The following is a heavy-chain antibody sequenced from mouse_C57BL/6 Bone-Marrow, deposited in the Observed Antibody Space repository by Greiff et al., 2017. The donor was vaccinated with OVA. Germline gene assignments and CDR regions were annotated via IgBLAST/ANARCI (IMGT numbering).Heavy chain of an antibody. CDR2: IDPNSGGT. CDR3: ARIRLDYYGSSPWYFDV. CDR1: GYTFTSYW. Sequence: QVQLKQPGAELVKPGASVKLSCKASGYTFTSYWMHWVKQRPGRGLEWIGRIDPNSGGTKYNEKFKSKATLTVDKPSSTAYMQLSSLTSEDSAVYYCARIRLDYYGSSPWYFDVWGTGTTVTVSS. V-gene: IGHV1-72*01. D-gene: IGHD1-1*01. J-gene: IGHJ1*03.